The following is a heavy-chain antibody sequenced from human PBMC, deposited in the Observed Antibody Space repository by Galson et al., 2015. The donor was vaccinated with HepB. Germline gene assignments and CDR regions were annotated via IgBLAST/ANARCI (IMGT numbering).Heavy chain of an antibody. D-gene: IGHD2-15*01. CDR2: INPSGGST. CDR3: ARVRYCSGGSCYSSFDY. V-gene: IGHV1-46*03. J-gene: IGHJ4*02. CDR1: GYTFTSYY. Sequence: SVKVSCKASGYTFTSYYMHWVRQAPGQGLEWMGIINPSGGSTSYAQKFQGRVTMTRDTSTSTVYMELSSLRSEDTAVYYCARVRYCSGGSCYSSFDYWGQGTLVTVSS.